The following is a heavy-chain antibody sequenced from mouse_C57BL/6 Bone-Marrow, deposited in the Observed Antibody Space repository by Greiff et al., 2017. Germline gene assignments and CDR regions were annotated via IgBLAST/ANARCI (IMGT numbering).Heavy chain of an antibody. D-gene: IGHD2-4*01. CDR3: ARAITTRIFDY. CDR2: IYPSDSET. V-gene: IGHV1-61*01. Sequence: VQLQQPGAELVRPGSSVKLSCKASGYTFTSYWMDWVKQRPGQGLEWIGNIYPSDSETHYNQKFKDKATLTVDKSSSTAYMQLSSLTSEDSAVYYCARAITTRIFDYWGQGTTLTVSS. J-gene: IGHJ2*01. CDR1: GYTFTSYW.